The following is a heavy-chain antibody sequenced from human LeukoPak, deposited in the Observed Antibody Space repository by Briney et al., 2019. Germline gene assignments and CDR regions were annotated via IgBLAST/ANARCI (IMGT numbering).Heavy chain of an antibody. Sequence: PSETLSLTCTVSGGSISSSSAYWGWIRQPPGKGLEWIGSIYYSKNTYYNPSLKSRVTISADTSKNQFSLKLSSVTAADTAVYYCARVDVDIVATIISDWGQGTLVTVSS. J-gene: IGHJ4*02. CDR2: IYYSKNT. CDR3: ARVDVDIVATIISD. CDR1: GGSISSSSAY. D-gene: IGHD5-12*01. V-gene: IGHV4-39*07.